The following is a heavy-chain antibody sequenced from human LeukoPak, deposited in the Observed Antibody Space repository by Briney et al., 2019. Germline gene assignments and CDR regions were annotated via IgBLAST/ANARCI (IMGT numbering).Heavy chain of an antibody. D-gene: IGHD3-10*01. CDR1: GGTFSNYA. V-gene: IGHV1-69*13. J-gene: IGHJ6*03. CDR3: ARGKPSYGSGTFYRPLEPNYMDV. Sequence: ASVKVSCKASGGTFSNYAISWVRQAPGQGLEWMGGIIPIFDTADYAQKFQGRLTITADESTSTAYMELSSLRSEDTAVYYCARGKPSYGSGTFYRPLEPNYMDVWGKGTTVTVSS. CDR2: IIPIFDTA.